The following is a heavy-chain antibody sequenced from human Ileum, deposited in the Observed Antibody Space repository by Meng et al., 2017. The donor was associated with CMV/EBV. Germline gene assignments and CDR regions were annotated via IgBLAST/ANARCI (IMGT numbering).Heavy chain of an antibody. CDR1: GYTFTDHY. CDR3: ARDWGYDF. CDR2: IIPAGGGT. J-gene: IGHJ4*02. Sequence: ASVKVSCKANGYTFTDHYIHWVRQAPGQGLEWLGWIIPAGGGTNYAQKFQGRVTMTRDMSTSTAYMELRGLTSDDTATYYCARDWGYDFWGQGTLVTVSS. D-gene: IGHD5-12*01. V-gene: IGHV1-2*02.